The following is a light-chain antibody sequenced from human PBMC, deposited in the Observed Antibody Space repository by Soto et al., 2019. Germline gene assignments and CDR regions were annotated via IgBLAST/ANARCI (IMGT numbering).Light chain of an antibody. CDR2: DAS. CDR3: QQYENWPRT. CDR1: QSVRKN. Sequence: EIVMTQSPATLSVSPGERATLSCRASQSVRKNLAWYQHKPGQVPRLLIYDASKRATGIPDRFSGRGSGTDFTLTISRLEPEDFAVYFCQQYENWPRTFGQGTKVDIK. J-gene: IGKJ1*01. V-gene: IGKV3D-15*01.